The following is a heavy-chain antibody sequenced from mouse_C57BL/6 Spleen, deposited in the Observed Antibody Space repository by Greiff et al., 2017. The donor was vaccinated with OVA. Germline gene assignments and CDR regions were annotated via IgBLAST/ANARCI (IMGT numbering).Heavy chain of an antibody. Sequence: QVQLQQPGAELVRPGSSVKLSCKASGYTFTSYWMHWVKQRPIQGLEWIGNIDPSDSETHYNQKFKDKATLTVDKSSSTAYMQLSSLTSEDSAVYYCARGGNPSIDYWGQGTTLTVSS. V-gene: IGHV1-52*01. CDR2: IDPSDSET. CDR3: ARGGNPSIDY. D-gene: IGHD2-1*01. CDR1: GYTFTSYW. J-gene: IGHJ2*01.